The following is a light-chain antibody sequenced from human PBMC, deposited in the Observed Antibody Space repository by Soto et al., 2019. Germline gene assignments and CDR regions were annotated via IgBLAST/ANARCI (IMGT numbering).Light chain of an antibody. CDR3: QQGYNWPPIT. V-gene: IGKV3-11*01. J-gene: IGKJ5*01. CDR2: DAS. Sequence: EILLTQSPDTLSLSPGQRATLSCRASQSVSTYLAWYQQKPGQAPRLLIHDASNRAAGTPARFSASGSGTDFTLTISSLEPEDFAVYYCQQGYNWPPITFGQGTRLEIK. CDR1: QSVSTY.